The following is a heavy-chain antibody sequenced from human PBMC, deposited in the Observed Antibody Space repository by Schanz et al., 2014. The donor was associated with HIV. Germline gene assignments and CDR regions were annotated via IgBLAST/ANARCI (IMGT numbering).Heavy chain of an antibody. D-gene: IGHD3-10*01. V-gene: IGHV1-46*01. CDR1: GYTFTSYY. Sequence: QVQLVQSGAEVKKPGASVKVSCKASGYTFTSYYMHWVRQAPGQGLEWMGIINPSGGSTTYAQKFQGRVTMTRDTSTRTVHMELSSLRSEDTAVYYCARGPDYGKTTYNFDFWGQGSLVIVSS. CDR2: INPSGGST. J-gene: IGHJ4*02. CDR3: ARGPDYGKTTYNFDF.